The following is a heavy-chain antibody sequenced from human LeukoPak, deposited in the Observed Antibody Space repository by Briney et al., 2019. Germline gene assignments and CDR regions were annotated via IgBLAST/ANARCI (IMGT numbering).Heavy chain of an antibody. D-gene: IGHD6-6*01. CDR2: IRYDGSNE. V-gene: IGHV3-30*02. CDR1: GFTYSSYG. J-gene: IGHJ4*02. Sequence: PGGSLRLSCVASGFTYSSYGMHWVRQAPGKGLEWVAFIRYDGSNEYVDSVKGRFTISRDNSKNTLYLQMDSLKPEDTAVYYCANLARPLDYWGQGALVTVSS. CDR3: ANLARPLDY.